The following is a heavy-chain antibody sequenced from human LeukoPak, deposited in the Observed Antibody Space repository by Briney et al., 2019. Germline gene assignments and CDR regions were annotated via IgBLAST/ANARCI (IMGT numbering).Heavy chain of an antibody. J-gene: IGHJ1*01. D-gene: IGHD4-17*01. CDR3: ATSSEFGDNAELEV. V-gene: IGHV1-46*01. Sequence: ASVKVSCKASGYTFTNFFMHWLRQAPGQGLEWMGIINPSDGSTNYAQKFQGRVTMTRDMSTTTFYMEMTTLISEDTAVYYCATSSEFGDNAELEVWGQGTLVTVSS. CDR1: GYTFTNFF. CDR2: INPSDGST.